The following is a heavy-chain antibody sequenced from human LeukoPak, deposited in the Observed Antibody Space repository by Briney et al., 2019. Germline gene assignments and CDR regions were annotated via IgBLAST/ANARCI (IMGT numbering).Heavy chain of an antibody. V-gene: IGHV4-38-2*02. Sequence: SETLSLTCTVSGYSISSGYYWSWIRQPPGKGLEWIGEINHSGSTNYNPSLKSRVTISVDTSKNQFSLKLSSVTAADTAVYYCARDWFSRYSSGWYVHDYWGQGTLVTVSS. J-gene: IGHJ4*02. CDR1: GYSISSGYY. CDR2: INHSGST. D-gene: IGHD6-19*01. CDR3: ARDWFSRYSSGWYVHDY.